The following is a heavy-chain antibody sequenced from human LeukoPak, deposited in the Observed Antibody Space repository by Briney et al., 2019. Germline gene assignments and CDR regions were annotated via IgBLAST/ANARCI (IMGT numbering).Heavy chain of an antibody. J-gene: IGHJ4*02. CDR1: GYTFTGYY. CDR2: IIPMLTIA. V-gene: IGHV1-69*04. D-gene: IGHD4-17*01. Sequence: GASVKVSCKASGYTFTGYYMHWVRQAPGQGLEWMGRIIPMLTIANYAQKFQGRVTIVADKFTSTGYMELSSLRSEDTAVYYCVREGSTATSLGYWGQGTLVTVSS. CDR3: VREGSTATSLGY.